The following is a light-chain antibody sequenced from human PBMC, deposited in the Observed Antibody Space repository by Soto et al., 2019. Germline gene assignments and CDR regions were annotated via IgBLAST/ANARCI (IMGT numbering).Light chain of an antibody. V-gene: IGKV1-39*01. CDR1: QSISSY. CDR2: AAS. Sequence: DIQMTQSPSSLSASVGDRVTITCRASQSISSYLNWHQQKPGKAPKLLIYAASSLQSGVPSRFSGSGSGTDFTLTISSLQPEDFATYYCQQSYSTPPSTFGQGTKLEIK. J-gene: IGKJ2*01. CDR3: QQSYSTPPST.